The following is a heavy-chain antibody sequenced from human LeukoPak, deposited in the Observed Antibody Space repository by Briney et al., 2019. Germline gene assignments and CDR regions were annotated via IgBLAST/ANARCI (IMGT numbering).Heavy chain of an antibody. CDR1: GFTFSSYS. CDR3: ARDVTMIVVVSHAFDI. Sequence: PGGSLRLSCAASGFTFSSYSMNWVRQAPGKGLWWVSSISSSSSYIYYADSVKGRFTISRDNAKNSLYPQMNSLRAEDTAVYYCARDVTMIVVVSHAFDIWGQGTMVTVSS. J-gene: IGHJ3*02. D-gene: IGHD3-22*01. CDR2: ISSSSSYI. V-gene: IGHV3-21*01.